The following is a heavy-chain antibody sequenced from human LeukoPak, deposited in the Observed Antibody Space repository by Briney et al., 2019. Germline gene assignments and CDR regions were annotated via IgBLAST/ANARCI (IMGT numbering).Heavy chain of an antibody. D-gene: IGHD1-7*01. Sequence: ETLSLTCTVSGGSISSGGYYWSWVRQAPGKGLEWVSSISGSGVRTYYADFLKGRFTVSRDNAKNTLNLEMNSLRPEDTAVYHCAKDRNSWNLGDDAFDMWGQGTLVTVSS. CDR3: AKDRNSWNLGDDAFDM. V-gene: IGHV3-23*01. CDR1: GGSISSGGYY. J-gene: IGHJ3*02. CDR2: ISGSGVRT.